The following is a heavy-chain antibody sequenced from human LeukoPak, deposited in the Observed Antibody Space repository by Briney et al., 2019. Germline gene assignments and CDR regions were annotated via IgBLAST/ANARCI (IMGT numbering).Heavy chain of an antibody. V-gene: IGHV4-34*01. CDR3: AREIPSGYYDSSGYYPKSPYYYYYYMDV. Sequence: SGTLSLTCAVYGGSFSGYYWSWIRQPPGKGLEWIGEINHSGSTNYNPSLKSRVTISVDTSKNQFSLKLSSVTAADTAVYYCAREIPSGYYDSSGYYPKSPYYYYYYMDVWGKGTTVTISS. CDR2: INHSGST. J-gene: IGHJ6*03. CDR1: GGSFSGYY. D-gene: IGHD3-22*01.